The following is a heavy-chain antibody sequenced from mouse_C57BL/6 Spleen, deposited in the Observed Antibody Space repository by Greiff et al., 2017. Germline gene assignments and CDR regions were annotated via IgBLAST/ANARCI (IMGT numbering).Heavy chain of an antibody. CDR3: ARDSRLRLFDY. J-gene: IGHJ2*01. CDR1: GFTFSSYA. D-gene: IGHD2-2*01. CDR2: ISDGGSYT. Sequence: EVKVEESGGGLVKPGGSLKLSCAASGFTFSSYAMSWVRQTPEKRLEWVATISDGGSYTYYPDNVKGRFTISRDNAKNNLYLQMSHLKSEDTAMYYCARDSRLRLFDYWGQGTTLTVSS. V-gene: IGHV5-4*01.